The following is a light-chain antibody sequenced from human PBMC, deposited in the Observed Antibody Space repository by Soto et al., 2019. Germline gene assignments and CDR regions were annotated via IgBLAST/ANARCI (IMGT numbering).Light chain of an antibody. V-gene: IGKV3-20*01. CDR2: GAS. CDR3: QQYGSSPRT. CDR1: QSVSSSY. J-gene: IGKJ1*01. Sequence: EIVLTQSPGTLSLSPGERATLSCRASQSVSSSYLAWYQQKPGQAPRVIIYGASSRATGIPDRFSGSGSGTDFTLTISRLEPEDFAVNYCQQYGSSPRTFGQGTKVDIK.